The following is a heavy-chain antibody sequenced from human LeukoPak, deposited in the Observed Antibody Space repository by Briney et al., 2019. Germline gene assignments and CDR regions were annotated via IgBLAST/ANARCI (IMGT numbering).Heavy chain of an antibody. D-gene: IGHD2-15*01. J-gene: IGHJ4*02. CDR2: INHSGST. CDR1: GGSFSGYY. V-gene: IGHV4-34*01. CDR3: ARTWAALYFDY. Sequence: SETLSLTCAVYGGSFSGYYGSWVRQPPGKGLEWIGEINHSGSTNYNPSLKSRVTISVDTSKNQFSLKLSSVTAADTAVYYCARTWAALYFDYWGQGTLVTVSS.